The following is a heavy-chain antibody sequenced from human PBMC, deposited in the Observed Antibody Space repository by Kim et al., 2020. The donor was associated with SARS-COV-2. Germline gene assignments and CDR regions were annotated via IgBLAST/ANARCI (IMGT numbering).Heavy chain of an antibody. J-gene: IGHJ4*02. CDR3: ARDQTTVGLDH. V-gene: IGHV3-21*01. D-gene: IGHD1-26*01. Sequence: KYADSVKGRFTISRDNAKNSVFLQMNSLTAEDTAVYYCARDQTTVGLDHWGQGALVTVSS.